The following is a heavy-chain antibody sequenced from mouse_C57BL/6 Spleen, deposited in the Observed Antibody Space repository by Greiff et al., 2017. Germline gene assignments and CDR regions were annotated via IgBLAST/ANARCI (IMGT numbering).Heavy chain of an antibody. CDR3: ARWGTTVVEGYWYFEV. D-gene: IGHD1-1*01. J-gene: IGHJ1*03. CDR2: IYPGSGST. Sequence: QVQLQQPGAELVKPGASVKMSCKASGYTFTSYWITWVKQRPGQGLEWIGDIYPGSGSTNYNEKFKSKATLTVDTSSSTAYMQLSSLTSEDSAVYYCARWGTTVVEGYWYFEVWGTGTTVTVSS. V-gene: IGHV1-55*01. CDR1: GYTFTSYW.